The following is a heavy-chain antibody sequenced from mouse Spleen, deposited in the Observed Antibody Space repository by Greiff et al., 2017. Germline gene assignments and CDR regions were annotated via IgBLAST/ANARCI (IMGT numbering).Heavy chain of an antibody. CDR3: ARRNWDYAMDY. J-gene: IGHJ4*01. CDR2: IYPGGGYT. Sequence: QLQQSGAELVRPGTSVKMSCKASGYTFTNYWIGWAKQRPGHGLEWIGDIYPGGGYTNYNEKFKGKATLTADKSSSTAYMQFSSLTSEDSAIYYCARRNWDYAMDYWGQGTSVTVSS. CDR1: GYTFTNYW. D-gene: IGHD4-1*01. V-gene: IGHV1-63*01.